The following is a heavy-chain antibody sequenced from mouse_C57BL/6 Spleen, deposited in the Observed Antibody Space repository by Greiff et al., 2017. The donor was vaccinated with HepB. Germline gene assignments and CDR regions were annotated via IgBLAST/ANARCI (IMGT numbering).Heavy chain of an antibody. V-gene: IGHV1-54*01. J-gene: IGHJ1*03. CDR2: INPGSGGT. D-gene: IGHD1-1*01. Sequence: VQLQQSGAELVRPGTSVKVSCKASGYAFTNYLIEWVKQRPGQGLEWIGVINPGSGGTNYNEKFKGKATLTADKSSSTAYMQLSSLTSEDSAVYFCARLLYYYGSSYVSYFDVWGTGTTVTVSS. CDR3: ARLLYYYGSSYVSYFDV. CDR1: GYAFTNYL.